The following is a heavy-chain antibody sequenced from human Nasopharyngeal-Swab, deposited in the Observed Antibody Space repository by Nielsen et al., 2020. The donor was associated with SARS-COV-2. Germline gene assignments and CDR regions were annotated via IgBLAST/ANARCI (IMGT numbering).Heavy chain of an antibody. CDR2: ISYDGSNK. CDR3: GGSLLWFGELLI. J-gene: IGHJ4*02. V-gene: IGHV3-30*04. D-gene: IGHD3-10*01. Sequence: GESLKISCAASGSTFSSYAMHWVRQAPGKGLEWVAVISYDGSNKYYADSVKGRFTISRDNSKNTLYLQMNSLRAEDTAVYYCGGSLLWFGELLIWGQGTLVTVSS. CDR1: GSTFSSYA.